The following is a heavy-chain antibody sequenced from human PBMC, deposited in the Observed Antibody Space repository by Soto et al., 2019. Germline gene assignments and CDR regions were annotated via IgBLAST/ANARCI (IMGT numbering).Heavy chain of an antibody. Sequence: GGSLRLSCAASVFIFSSYAMSWVRQAPEKGLKWVSAISGSGGSTYYADSVKGRFTISRDNSKNTLYLQMNSLRAEDTAVYYCAKVGGYSYGRRGYSGYDVDYWGQGTLVTVSS. J-gene: IGHJ4*02. CDR1: VFIFSSYA. CDR2: ISGSGGST. D-gene: IGHD5-12*01. V-gene: IGHV3-23*01. CDR3: AKVGGYSYGRRGYSGYDVDY.